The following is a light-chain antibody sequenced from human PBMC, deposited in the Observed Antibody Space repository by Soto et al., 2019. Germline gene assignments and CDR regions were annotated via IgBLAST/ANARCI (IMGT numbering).Light chain of an antibody. V-gene: IGKV3-20*01. CDR2: GAS. Sequence: VLTQSPCTLSLSPGERATLSGRASQSVSYYLAWYQQKPGQAPRLLIYGASNRATGIQDRFSGSWSGTDFPLTIISLDPEDFAVYYCQQYGSSGTFRQGTKVDI. J-gene: IGKJ1*01. CDR1: QSVSYY. CDR3: QQYGSSGT.